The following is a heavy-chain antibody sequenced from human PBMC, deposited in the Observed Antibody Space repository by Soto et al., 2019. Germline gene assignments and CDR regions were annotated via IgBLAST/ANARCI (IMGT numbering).Heavy chain of an antibody. Sequence: GGSLRLSCAASGFTFSSYAMSWVRQAPGKGLEWVSAISGSGGSTYYADSVKGRFTISRDNSKNTLYLQMNSLRAEDTAVYYCAKALSWDIVVVTANFDYWGQGTLVTVSS. V-gene: IGHV3-23*01. D-gene: IGHD2-21*02. J-gene: IGHJ4*02. CDR2: ISGSGGST. CDR3: AKALSWDIVVVTANFDY. CDR1: GFTFSSYA.